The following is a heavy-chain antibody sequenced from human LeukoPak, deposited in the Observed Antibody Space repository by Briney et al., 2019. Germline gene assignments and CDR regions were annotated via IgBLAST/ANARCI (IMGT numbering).Heavy chain of an antibody. CDR2: ISSSGSTI. Sequence: GGSLRLSCAASGFTFSDYYMSWIRQAPGKGLEWVSYISSSGSTIYYADSVKGRFTIPRDNAKNSLYLQMNSLRAEDTAVYYCARRASSGYYNYWGQGTLVTVSS. J-gene: IGHJ4*02. D-gene: IGHD3-22*01. CDR1: GFTFSDYY. V-gene: IGHV3-11*01. CDR3: ARRASSGYYNY.